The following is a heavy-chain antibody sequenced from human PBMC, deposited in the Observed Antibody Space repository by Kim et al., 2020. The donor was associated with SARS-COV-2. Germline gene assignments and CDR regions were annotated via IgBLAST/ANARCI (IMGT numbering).Heavy chain of an antibody. J-gene: IGHJ6*02. CDR1: GFPVSNKY. CDR2: IYSGGDT. CDR3: ARKMLINSDYGLDV. D-gene: IGHD3-16*01. V-gene: IGHV3-66*01. Sequence: GGSLRLSCAVSGFPVSNKYMSWVRQAPGKGLEWVSFIYSGGDTYYADSVKGRFTISRDNSRNMLYLQMNTLRAEDSAVYYCARKMLINSDYGLDVWGQGTTVTVS.